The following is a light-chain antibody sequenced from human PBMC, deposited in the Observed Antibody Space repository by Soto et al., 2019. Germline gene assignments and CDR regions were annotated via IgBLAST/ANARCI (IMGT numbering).Light chain of an antibody. CDR3: QQYGSSPRT. Sequence: EIVVTQSPGTLSLSPGERATLSCRASQSVSSNYLAWYQQKPGQAPRLLIYGASSRATGIPDRFSGSGSGTDFPLTIARLEPEDFALYYCQQYGSSPRTFGQGTKVEI. V-gene: IGKV3-20*01. CDR2: GAS. CDR1: QSVSSNY. J-gene: IGKJ1*01.